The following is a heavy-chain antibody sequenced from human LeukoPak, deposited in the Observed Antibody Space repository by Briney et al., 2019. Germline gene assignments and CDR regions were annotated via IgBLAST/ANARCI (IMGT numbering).Heavy chain of an antibody. V-gene: IGHV3-23*01. CDR1: AFTFISYA. Sequence: GGSLTLSCPASAFTFISYAMSWVRQPPAKGLEWVSSISGSGGSTYYADSVKGRFTISRDNSKNTLYLQMNSLRAEDTAVYYCAKATSLLWFGVYYFDYWGQGTLVTVSS. CDR3: AKATSLLWFGVYYFDY. J-gene: IGHJ4*02. D-gene: IGHD3-10*01. CDR2: ISGSGGST.